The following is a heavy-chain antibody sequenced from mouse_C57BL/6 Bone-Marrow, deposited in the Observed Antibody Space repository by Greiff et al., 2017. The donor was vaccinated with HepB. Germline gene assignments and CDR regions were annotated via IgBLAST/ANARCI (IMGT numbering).Heavy chain of an antibody. CDR2: IYPGDGDT. CDR1: GYAFSSSW. V-gene: IGHV1-82*01. Sequence: QVQLQQSGPELVKPGASVKISCKASGYAFSSSWMNWVKQRPGKGLEWIGRIYPGDGDTNYNGKFKGKATLTADKSSSTAYMQLSSLTSEDSAVYFCANYYGSSYDYGGQGTTLTVSS. CDR3: ANYYGSSYDY. J-gene: IGHJ2*01. D-gene: IGHD1-1*01.